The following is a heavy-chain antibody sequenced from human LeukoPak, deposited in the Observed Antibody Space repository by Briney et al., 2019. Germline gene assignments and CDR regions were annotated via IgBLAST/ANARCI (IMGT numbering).Heavy chain of an antibody. V-gene: IGHV4-39*07. CDR3: AKFRRLGYYSSTSCSAFDY. CDR1: GGSISSSSYY. Sequence: PSETLSLTCTVSGGSISSSSYYWGWIRQPPGKGLEWIGSIYCSGSTYYNPSLKSRVTISVDTSKNQFSLKLSSVTAADTAAYYCAKFRRLGYYSSTSCSAFDYWGQGTLVTVSS. J-gene: IGHJ4*02. CDR2: IYCSGST. D-gene: IGHD2-2*01.